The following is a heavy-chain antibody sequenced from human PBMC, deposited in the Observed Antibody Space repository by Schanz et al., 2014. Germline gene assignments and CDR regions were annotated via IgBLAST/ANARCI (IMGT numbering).Heavy chain of an antibody. J-gene: IGHJ3*02. Sequence: EVQLLESGGGLVEPGGSLRLSCAASGFTFSSYAMSWVRQAPGKGLEWVSSISSGGNPYYANSVKGRFGISRDNSENTLYLQMNTLRAEDTAVYYCAKGRFGELSAFDIWGQGTMXTVSS. D-gene: IGHD3-10*01. CDR3: AKGRFGELSAFDI. CDR1: GFTFSSYA. V-gene: IGHV3-23*01. CDR2: ISSGGNP.